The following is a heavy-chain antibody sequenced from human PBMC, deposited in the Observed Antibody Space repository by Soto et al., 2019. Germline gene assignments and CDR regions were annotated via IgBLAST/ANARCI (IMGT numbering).Heavy chain of an antibody. CDR1: GFTFNNYA. CDR3: AKLGSISWSPHYYFDY. CDR2: ITGSGDDT. D-gene: IGHD3-10*01. J-gene: IGHJ4*02. V-gene: IGHV3-23*01. Sequence: GESLKISCAASGFTFNNYAMGWVRQAPGKGLEWVSAITGSGDDTYYLDSVKGRFTISRDNSKNTLYLQMNSLRAEDTAIYYCAKLGSISWSPHYYFDYWGQGTLVTVSS.